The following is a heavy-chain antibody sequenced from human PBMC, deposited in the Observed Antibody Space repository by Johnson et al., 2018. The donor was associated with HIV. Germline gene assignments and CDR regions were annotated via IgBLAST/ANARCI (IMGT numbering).Heavy chain of an antibody. Sequence: VQLVESGGVVVQPGGSLRLSCAASEFIFDDYTMHWVRQSPGKGLEWVSLITWDGLKTQYADSVKGRFTISRDNRKYSLYLQMNSLRTEDTALYYCAKLDDGCDIWGHGTMFTVSS. CDR3: AKLDDGCDI. CDR1: EFIFDDYT. CDR2: ITWDGLKT. V-gene: IGHV3-43*01. D-gene: IGHD3-9*01. J-gene: IGHJ3*02.